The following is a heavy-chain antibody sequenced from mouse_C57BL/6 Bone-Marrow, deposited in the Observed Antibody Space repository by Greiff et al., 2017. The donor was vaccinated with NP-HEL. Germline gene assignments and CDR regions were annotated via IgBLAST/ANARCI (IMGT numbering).Heavy chain of an antibody. CDR3: TTYGNSFDF. CDR2: ISSGGDYI. Sequence: EVKLVESGEGLVKPGGSLKLSCAASGFTFSSYAMSWVRQTPEKGLEWVAYISSGGDYIYYADTVKGSATLSRDNARNTPYLQMSSLKSEDTAMYYCTTYGNSFDFGDQGNTLTVSA. CDR1: GFTFSSYA. J-gene: IGHJ2*01. V-gene: IGHV5-9-1*02. D-gene: IGHD2-1*01.